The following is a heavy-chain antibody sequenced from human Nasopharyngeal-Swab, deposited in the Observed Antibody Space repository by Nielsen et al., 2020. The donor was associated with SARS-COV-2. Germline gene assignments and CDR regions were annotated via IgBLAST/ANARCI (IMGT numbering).Heavy chain of an antibody. J-gene: IGHJ6*02. CDR3: ARATYYDFWSGYYTALGGMDV. CDR1: GYTFTSYY. V-gene: IGHV1-46*01. D-gene: IGHD3-3*01. Sequence: ASVKVSCKASGYTFTSYYMHWVRQAPGKGLEWMGIINPSGGSTSYAQKFQGRVTMTRDTSTSTVYMELSSLRSEDTAVYYCARATYYDFWSGYYTALGGMDVWGQGTTVTVSS. CDR2: INPSGGST.